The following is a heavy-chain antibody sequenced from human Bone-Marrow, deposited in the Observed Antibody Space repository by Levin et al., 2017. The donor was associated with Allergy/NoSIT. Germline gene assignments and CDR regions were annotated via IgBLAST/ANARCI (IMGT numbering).Heavy chain of an antibody. CDR3: VKPLSENVWGSSYDH. Sequence: PGGSLRLSCAASGFTLSRFSMTWVRQSPGKGLEWVSSLDTGGQSAYYADSVEGRFTVSRDSSKRTVYLQMNNLRAEDTAVYYCVKPLSENVWGSSYDHWGQGTLVTVSS. J-gene: IGHJ4*02. CDR1: GFTLSRFS. D-gene: IGHD3-16*01. CDR2: LDTGGQSA. V-gene: IGHV3-23*01.